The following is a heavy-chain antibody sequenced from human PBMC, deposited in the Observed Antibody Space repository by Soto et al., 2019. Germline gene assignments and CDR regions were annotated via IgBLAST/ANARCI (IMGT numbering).Heavy chain of an antibody. CDR3: ASSVYSGYDNGDAFDI. V-gene: IGHV1-18*01. CDR2: ISAYNGNT. D-gene: IGHD5-12*01. J-gene: IGHJ3*02. Sequence: ASVKVSCKASGYTFTSYGISWVRQAPGQGLEWMGWISAYNGNTNYAQKLQGRVTMTTDTSTSTAYMELRSLRSDDTVVYYCASSVYSGYDNGDAFDIWGQGTMVTVSS. CDR1: GYTFTSYG.